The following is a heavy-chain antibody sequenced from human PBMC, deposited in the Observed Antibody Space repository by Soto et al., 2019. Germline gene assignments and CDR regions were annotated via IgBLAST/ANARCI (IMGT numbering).Heavy chain of an antibody. CDR3: ASTALRISADGIGAFDI. D-gene: IGHD6-13*01. J-gene: IGHJ3*02. CDR2: IKQDGSEK. V-gene: IGHV3-7*01. Sequence: GGSLRLSCAASGFTFSSYWMSWVRQAPGKGLEWVANIKQDGSEKYYVDSVKGRFTISRDNAKNSLYLQMNSLRSEDTAVYYCASTALRISADGIGAFDIWGQGTLVTVSS. CDR1: GFTFSSYW.